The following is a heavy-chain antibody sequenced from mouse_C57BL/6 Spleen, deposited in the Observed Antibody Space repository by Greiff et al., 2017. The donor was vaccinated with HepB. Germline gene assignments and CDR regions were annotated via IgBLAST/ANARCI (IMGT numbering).Heavy chain of an antibody. J-gene: IGHJ3*01. Sequence: EVQLQQSGAELVRPGASVKLSCTASGFNIKDDYMHWVKQRPEQGLEWIGWIDPENGDTEYASKFQGKATITADTSSNTAYLQLSSLTSEDTAVYYCTTFLSFAYWGQGTLVTVSA. V-gene: IGHV14-4*01. CDR2: IDPENGDT. CDR1: GFNIKDDY. CDR3: TTFLSFAY. D-gene: IGHD6-1*01.